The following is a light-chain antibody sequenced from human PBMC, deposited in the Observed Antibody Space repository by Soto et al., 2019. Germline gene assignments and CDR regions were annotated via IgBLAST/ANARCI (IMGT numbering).Light chain of an antibody. Sequence: DSQMTQSPSSLSASVGDRVTITCRASQSISSYLNWYQQKPGKAPKLLIYAASNLQTGVPSRFSGSGSGTDFTLTISSLQPDDFATYYCQHYNSYSEAFGQGTKVDIK. CDR2: AAS. CDR1: QSISSY. CDR3: QHYNSYSEA. V-gene: IGKV1-39*01. J-gene: IGKJ1*01.